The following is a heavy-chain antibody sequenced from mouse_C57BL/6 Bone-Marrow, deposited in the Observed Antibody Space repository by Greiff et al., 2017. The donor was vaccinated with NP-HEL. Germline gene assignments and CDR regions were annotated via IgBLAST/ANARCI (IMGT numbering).Heavy chain of an antibody. Sequence: EVKLVESGGGLVQSGRSLRLSCATSGFTFSDFYMEWVRQAPGKGLEWIAASRNKANDYTTEYSASVKGRFIVSRDTSQSILYLQMNALRAEDTAIYYCAREMDDDGWYFDVWGTGTTVTVSS. J-gene: IGHJ1*03. CDR1: GFTFSDFY. V-gene: IGHV7-1*01. D-gene: IGHD1-1*01. CDR3: AREMDDDGWYFDV. CDR2: SRNKANDYTT.